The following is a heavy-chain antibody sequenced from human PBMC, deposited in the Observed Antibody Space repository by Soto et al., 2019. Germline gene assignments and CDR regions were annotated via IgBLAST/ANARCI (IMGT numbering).Heavy chain of an antibody. CDR3: ARAQRGLRFLEWLPTYGMDV. CDR1: GASISSGAYY. Sequence: SETLSLTCTVSGASISSGAYYWSWIRQHPGKGLEWIGYIYYRGNTYYNPSLKSRVNISVDTSKNQLSLKLNSVSAADTAVYYCARAQRGLRFLEWLPTYGMDVWGQGTTVTVSS. J-gene: IGHJ6*02. D-gene: IGHD3-3*01. CDR2: IYYRGNT. V-gene: IGHV4-31*03.